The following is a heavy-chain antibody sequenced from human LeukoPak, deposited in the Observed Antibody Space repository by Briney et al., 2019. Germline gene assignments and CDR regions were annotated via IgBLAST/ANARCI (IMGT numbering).Heavy chain of an antibody. CDR1: GGFFNSYY. Sequence: SETLSLTCTVSGGFFNSYYWSWMRQSPGKGLEWIGYIYYSGSTKYNPSLKSRVTISLDTSKNQFSLKLTSVTAADTAVYYCVRHPQFSSGWYVYFDYWGRGTLATVSS. CDR3: VRHPQFSSGWYVYFDY. J-gene: IGHJ4*02. CDR2: IYYSGST. D-gene: IGHD6-19*01. V-gene: IGHV4-59*08.